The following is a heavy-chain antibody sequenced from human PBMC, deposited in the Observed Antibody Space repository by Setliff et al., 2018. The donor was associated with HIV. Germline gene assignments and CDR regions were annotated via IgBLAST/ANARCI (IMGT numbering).Heavy chain of an antibody. V-gene: IGHV5-51*01. J-gene: IGHJ3*02. D-gene: IGHD2-21*02. CDR1: GYSFTSYW. CDR2: IYPGDSDT. CDR3: ARLGAYCGGDRYDDAFDI. Sequence: GESLKISCKGSGYSFTSYWIGWVRQMPGKGLEWMGIIYPGDSDTRYSPSFQGQVTISADKSISTAYLQWSSLKASDTAMYYCARLGAYCGGDRYDDAFDIWGQGTMDTVSS.